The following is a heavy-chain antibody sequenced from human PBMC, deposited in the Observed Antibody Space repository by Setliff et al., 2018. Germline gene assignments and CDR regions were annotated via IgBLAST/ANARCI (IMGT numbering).Heavy chain of an antibody. CDR1: GYTFIGYY. CDR3: ARDQGGCSGGSCYFWFDP. V-gene: IGHV1-2*02. D-gene: IGHD2-15*01. Sequence: GASVKVSCKTSGYTFIGYYVHWVRQAPGRGLEWMGWINPNTGGTNYAQKFQGRVTVTSDTSISTAYLTLTSLRSDDTAVYYCARDQGGCSGGSCYFWFDPWGQGTLVTVSS. CDR2: INPNTGGT. J-gene: IGHJ5*02.